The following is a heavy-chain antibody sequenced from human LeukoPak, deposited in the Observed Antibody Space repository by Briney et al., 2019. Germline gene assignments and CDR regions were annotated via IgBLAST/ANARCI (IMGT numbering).Heavy chain of an antibody. J-gene: IGHJ4*02. Sequence: SETLSLTCTVSGGSISSYYWSWIRQPPGKGLEWIGYICYGGSTNYNPSLKSRVTISVDTSKNQFSLKLSSVTAADTAVYYCARDHNWNDAGGFDYWGQGTLVTVSS. CDR3: ARDHNWNDAGGFDY. CDR2: ICYGGST. V-gene: IGHV4-59*01. D-gene: IGHD1-1*01. CDR1: GGSISSYY.